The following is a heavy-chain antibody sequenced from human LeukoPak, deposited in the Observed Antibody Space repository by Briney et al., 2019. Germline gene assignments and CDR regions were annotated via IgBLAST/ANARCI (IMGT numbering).Heavy chain of an antibody. CDR1: GFTFSSYG. D-gene: IGHD4-11*01. CDR2: ISYDGSKK. CDR3: VKSRGPYSNSSGYGMDV. Sequence: GGSLRLSCAASGFTFSSYGMHWVRQAPGKGLEWVAVISYDGSKKYYVDSAKGRFTISRDNSKKMVYLEMNSLRVEDTALYYCVKSRGPYSNSSGYGMDVWGQGTTVIVSS. J-gene: IGHJ6*02. V-gene: IGHV3-30*18.